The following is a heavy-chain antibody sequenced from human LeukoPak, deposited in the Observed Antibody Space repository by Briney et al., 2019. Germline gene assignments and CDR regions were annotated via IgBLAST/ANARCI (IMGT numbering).Heavy chain of an antibody. CDR1: GDTFTDHY. V-gene: IGHV1-2*02. J-gene: IGHJ4*02. CDR2: ITPSGRGA. Sequence: GALVKASCKASGDTFTDHYVQWVRQAPGQGLEWMGWITPSGRGANSAQKFQGRLTLSRDTSITTVYMELTRLTSDDTAIYYCARQDEAVYYFDYWGQGTLVTVSS. CDR3: ARQDEAVYYFDY.